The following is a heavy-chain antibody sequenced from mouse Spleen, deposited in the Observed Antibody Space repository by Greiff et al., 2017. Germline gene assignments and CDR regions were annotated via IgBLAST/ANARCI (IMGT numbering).Heavy chain of an antibody. CDR1: GFNIKDDY. J-gene: IGHJ2*01. V-gene: IGHV14-4*01. CDR3: TLYPLFDY. CDR2: IDPENGDT. Sequence: EVQLQESGAELVRPGASVKLSCTASGFNIKDDYMHWVKQRPEQGLEWIGWIDPENGDTEYASKFQGKATITADTSSNTAYLQLSSLTSEDTAVYYCTLYPLFDYWGQGTTLTVSS.